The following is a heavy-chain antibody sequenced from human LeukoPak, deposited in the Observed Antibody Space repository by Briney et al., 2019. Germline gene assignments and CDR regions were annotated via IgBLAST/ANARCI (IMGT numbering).Heavy chain of an antibody. D-gene: IGHD4-17*01. V-gene: IGHV4-34*01. Sequence: PSETLPLTCAVYGGSFSGYYWSWIRQPPGKGLEWIGEINHSGSTNYNPSLKSRVTISVDTSKNQFSLKLSSVTAADTAVYYCARDLSTVNFDYWGQGTLVTVSS. CDR2: INHSGST. CDR3: ARDLSTVNFDY. J-gene: IGHJ4*02. CDR1: GGSFSGYY.